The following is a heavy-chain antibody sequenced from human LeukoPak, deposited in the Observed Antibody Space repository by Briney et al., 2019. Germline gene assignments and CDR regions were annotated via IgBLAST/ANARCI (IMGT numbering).Heavy chain of an antibody. D-gene: IGHD2-15*01. V-gene: IGHV3-33*01. CDR1: GFTFSSYG. Sequence: GRPLRLSCAASGFTFSSYGMHWVRQAPGKGLEWVAVIWYDGSNKYYADSVKGRFTISRDNSKNTLYLQMNSLRAEDTAVYYCARGYCSGGSCYLDDAFDIWGQGTMVTVSS. CDR2: IWYDGSNK. J-gene: IGHJ3*02. CDR3: ARGYCSGGSCYLDDAFDI.